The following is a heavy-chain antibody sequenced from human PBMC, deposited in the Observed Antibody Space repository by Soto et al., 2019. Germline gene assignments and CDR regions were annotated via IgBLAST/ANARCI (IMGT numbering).Heavy chain of an antibody. CDR1: SDSISGSRYY. Sequence: SETLSLTCTVSSDSISGSRYYWGWIRQPPGKGLEWIGAIYYNGRAYYNPSLKSRVAISVDTSTNQFSLRLNSVTAADTAVYYCARQSWYGGLGYWGQGTLVTVSS. D-gene: IGHD6-13*01. J-gene: IGHJ4*02. CDR2: IYYNGRA. CDR3: ARQSWYGGLGY. V-gene: IGHV4-39*01.